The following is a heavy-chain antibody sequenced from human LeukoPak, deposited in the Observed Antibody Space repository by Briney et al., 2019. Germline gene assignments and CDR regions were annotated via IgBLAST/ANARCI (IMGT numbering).Heavy chain of an antibody. CDR1: GYTFTGCY. Sequence: ASVEVSCKASGYTFTGCYMHWVRQAPGQGVEWMGWINPNSGGTNYAQKFQGRVTMTTDTSTSTAYMELRSLRSDDTAVYYCTRDLQRRCSGWLTAAAGDYWGQGTLVTVSS. CDR3: TRDLQRRCSGWLTAAAGDY. CDR2: INPNSGGT. D-gene: IGHD2-15*01. J-gene: IGHJ4*02. V-gene: IGHV1-2*02.